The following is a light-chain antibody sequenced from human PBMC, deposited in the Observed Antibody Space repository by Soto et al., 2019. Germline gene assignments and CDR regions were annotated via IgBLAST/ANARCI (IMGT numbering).Light chain of an antibody. CDR1: QSISSW. CDR2: DAS. V-gene: IGKV1-5*01. Sequence: DIQMTQFPSTLSASVGDRVTITCRASQSISSWLAWYQQKPGKAPKLLIYDASSLESGVPSRFSGSGSGTEFTLTISSLQPDEFATYYCKQYNSYTWTVGQGTKVDIK. J-gene: IGKJ1*01. CDR3: KQYNSYTWT.